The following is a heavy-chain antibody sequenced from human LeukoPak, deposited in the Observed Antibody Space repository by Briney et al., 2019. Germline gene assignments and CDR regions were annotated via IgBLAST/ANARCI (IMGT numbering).Heavy chain of an antibody. CDR1: GYTFTSYG. CDR3: ARGNYGSGSYSYYYYMDV. Sequence: ASVKVSCQASGYTFTSYGISWVRQAPGQGLGWMGWISAYNGNTNYAQKLQGRVTMTTDTSTSTAYMELRSLRSDDTTVYYCARGNYGSGSYSYYYYMDVWGKGTTVTVSS. V-gene: IGHV1-18*01. CDR2: ISAYNGNT. J-gene: IGHJ6*03. D-gene: IGHD3-10*01.